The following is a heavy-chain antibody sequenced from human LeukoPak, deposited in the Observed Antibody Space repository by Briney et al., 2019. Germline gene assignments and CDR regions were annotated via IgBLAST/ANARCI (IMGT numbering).Heavy chain of an antibody. CDR2: IRQDGNEK. J-gene: IGHJ4*02. CDR3: ARDGVAPRLYFDY. D-gene: IGHD2-8*01. CDR1: GFTFSSYW. V-gene: IGHV3-7*01. Sequence: GGSLRLSCAASGFTFSSYWMNWVRQAPGKGLEWVASIRQDGNEKYYVDSVKGRFTISRDNTYYSLYLQMNTLRAEDTAVYYCARDGVAPRLYFDYWGQGNLVTVSS.